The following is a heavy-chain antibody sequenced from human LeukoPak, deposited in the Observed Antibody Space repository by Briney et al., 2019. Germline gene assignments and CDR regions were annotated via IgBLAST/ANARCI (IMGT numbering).Heavy chain of an antibody. D-gene: IGHD6-13*01. J-gene: IGHJ5*02. Sequence: PSETLSLTCTVSGGSVSSGSYYWSWIRQSPGKGLEWIGYIYYSGSTNYNPSLKSRVTISVDTSKNQFSLKLSSVTAADTAVYYCATYGYSSSWYWFDPWGQGTLVTVSS. CDR1: GGSVSSGSYY. CDR2: IYYSGST. V-gene: IGHV4-61*01. CDR3: ATYGYSSSWYWFDP.